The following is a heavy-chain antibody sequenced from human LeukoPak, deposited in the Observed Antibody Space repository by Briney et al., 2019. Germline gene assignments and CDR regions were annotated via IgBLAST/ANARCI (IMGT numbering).Heavy chain of an antibody. CDR2: ISNSGST. V-gene: IGHV4-61*01. CDR1: GGSVTRGTYF. J-gene: IGHJ4*02. CDR3: ARSPSGYRFDY. Sequence: SETLSLTCTVSGGSVTRGTYFWTWIRQPPGKGLDWIGFISNSGSTNYNPSLKSRVTISRDTSKNRFSLNLNSVTAADTAVYFCARSPSGYRFDYWGQGALVTVSS. D-gene: IGHD3-22*01.